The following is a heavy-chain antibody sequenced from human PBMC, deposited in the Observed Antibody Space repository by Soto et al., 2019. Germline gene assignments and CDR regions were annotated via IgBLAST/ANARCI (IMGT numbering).Heavy chain of an antibody. D-gene: IGHD3-3*01. J-gene: IGHJ4*02. V-gene: IGHV4-39*01. Sequence: SETLSLTCTVSGGSVSSSSYYWGWVRQPPGKGLEWIGSVYYSGSTYYNPSLESRVTISVDTSKNQFSLKLSSVTAADTAVYYCARHGDPDYDFWSGYPYYFDYWGQGTLVTVSS. CDR2: VYYSGST. CDR1: GGSVSSSSYY. CDR3: ARHGDPDYDFWSGYPYYFDY.